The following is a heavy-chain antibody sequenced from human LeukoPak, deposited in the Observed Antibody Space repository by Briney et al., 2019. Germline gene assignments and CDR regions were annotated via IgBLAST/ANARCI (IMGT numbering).Heavy chain of an antibody. Sequence: SETLSLTCTVSLDSTTSNFWSWVRQPPGKGLEWIWEIHRSGSPNYNPSLQSRVTISIDRSRNQIVLELSSVTAADTAVYYCAREILGGFNPGAYWGQGTLVTVSS. V-gene: IGHV4-4*02. CDR3: AREILGGFNPGAY. D-gene: IGHD1-14*01. CDR1: LDSTTSNF. CDR2: IHRSGSP. J-gene: IGHJ4*02.